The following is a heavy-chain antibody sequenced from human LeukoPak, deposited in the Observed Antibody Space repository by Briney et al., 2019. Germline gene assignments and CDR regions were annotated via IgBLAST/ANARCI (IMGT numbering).Heavy chain of an antibody. CDR2: IYYSGST. D-gene: IGHD2-21*02. CDR1: GGSISSYY. V-gene: IGHV4-59*05. J-gene: IGHJ4*02. CDR3: ARTAYCGGDCSAFDY. Sequence: SETLSLTCTVAGGSISSYYWSWIRQPPGKGLEWIGSIYYSGSTYYNPSLKSRVTISVDTSKNQFSLKLSSVTAADTAVYYCARTAYCGGDCSAFDYWGQGTLVTVSS.